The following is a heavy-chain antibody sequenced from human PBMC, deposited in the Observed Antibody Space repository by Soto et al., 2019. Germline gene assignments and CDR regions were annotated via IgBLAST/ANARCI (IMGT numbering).Heavy chain of an antibody. D-gene: IGHD6-6*01. CDR1: GFTFSSYA. CDR2: ISSNGGST. Sequence: GGSLRLSCSASGFTFSSYAMHWVRQAPGKGLEYVSAISSNGGSTYYADSVKGGFTISRDNSKNTLYLQMSSLRAEDTAVYYCVKDDDISSSEIFDYWGQGTLVTVSS. CDR3: VKDDDISSSEIFDY. J-gene: IGHJ4*02. V-gene: IGHV3-64D*08.